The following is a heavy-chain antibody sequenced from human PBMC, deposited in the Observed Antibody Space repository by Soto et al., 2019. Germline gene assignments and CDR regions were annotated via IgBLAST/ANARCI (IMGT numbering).Heavy chain of an antibody. CDR2: IYTGGTT. J-gene: IGHJ4*02. Sequence: GSLRLSCAVSGFTVSRNYFNWVRQAPGRGLEWVSVIYTGGTTYYADSVKGRFTISRDISKNTVFLQMDSLRAEDTAVYFCAGCISAAGLIDYWGQGALVTVSS. CDR3: AGCISAAGLIDY. V-gene: IGHV3-53*01. D-gene: IGHD6-13*01. CDR1: GFTVSRNY.